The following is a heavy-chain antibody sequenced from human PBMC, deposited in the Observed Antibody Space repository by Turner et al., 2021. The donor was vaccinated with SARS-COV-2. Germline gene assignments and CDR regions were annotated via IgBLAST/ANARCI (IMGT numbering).Heavy chain of an antibody. J-gene: IGHJ4*02. Sequence: QITLSQSGPTLANPTLTPTLTCISPGFSLSTSGVGVGWIRQPPGKALQWLALIYLNDGKRYSPSLKSRLTITKDTSKNQVVLTMANMDPVDTATYYCAHSEGSGFAEANFDYWGQGTLVTVSS. CDR1: GFSLSTSGVG. CDR3: AHSEGSGFAEANFDY. CDR2: IYLNDGK. V-gene: IGHV2-5*01. D-gene: IGHD3-10*01.